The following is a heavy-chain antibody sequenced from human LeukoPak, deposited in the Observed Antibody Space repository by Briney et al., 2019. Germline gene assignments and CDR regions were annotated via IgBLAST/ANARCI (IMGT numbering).Heavy chain of an antibody. CDR3: ARSSKTQWLSPGDGFDI. V-gene: IGHV4-30-4*01. CDR1: GGSISSGDYY. CDR2: IYYSGST. D-gene: IGHD6-19*01. Sequence: SQTLSLTCTVSGGSISSGDYYWSWIRQPPGKGLEWIGYIYYSGSTYYNPSLRSRVTISVDTSKNQFSLKFTSMTAADTAVYYCARSSKTQWLSPGDGFDIWGRGTLVTVSS. J-gene: IGHJ3*02.